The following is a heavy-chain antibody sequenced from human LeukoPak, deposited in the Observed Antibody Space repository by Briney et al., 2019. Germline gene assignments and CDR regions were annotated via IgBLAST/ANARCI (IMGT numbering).Heavy chain of an antibody. D-gene: IGHD3-10*01. V-gene: IGHV1-69*06. CDR2: IIPIFGTA. J-gene: IGHJ4*02. Sequence: ASVKVSCKASGGTFSSYAISWVRQAPGQGLEWMGGIIPIFGTANYAQKLQGRVTITADKSTSTAYMELSSLRSEDTAVYYCARDHYLGYFDYWGQETLVTVSS. CDR3: ARDHYLGYFDY. CDR1: GGTFSSYA.